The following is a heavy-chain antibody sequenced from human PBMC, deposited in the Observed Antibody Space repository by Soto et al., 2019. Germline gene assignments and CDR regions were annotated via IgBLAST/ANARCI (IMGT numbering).Heavy chain of an antibody. CDR3: ARRGGGSYYDY. J-gene: IGHJ4*02. V-gene: IGHV3-23*01. CDR2: ISGSGGST. CDR1: GFTFSSYA. Sequence: EVQLLESGGGLVQPGGSLRLSCAASGFTFSSYAMRWVRQAPGKGLEWVSAISGSGGSTYYADSVKGRFAISRDNSKNTLYLQMNGLRAYDTAVYYCARRGGGSYYDYWGQGTLVTVSS. D-gene: IGHD2-15*01.